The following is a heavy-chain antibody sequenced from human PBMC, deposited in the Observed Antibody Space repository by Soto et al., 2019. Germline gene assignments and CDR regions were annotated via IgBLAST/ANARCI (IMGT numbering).Heavy chain of an antibody. J-gene: IGHJ5*02. CDR1: AGTFSSYA. CDR3: AKADGYSYGFPYNWFDP. Sequence: QVQLVQSGAEVKKPGSSVKVSCKASAGTFSSYAISWVRQAPGQGLEWMGGIIPIFGTANYAQKFQGRVTITADESTRTAYMELSSLRSEDTAVYYCAKADGYSYGFPYNWFDPWGQGTLVTVSS. D-gene: IGHD5-18*01. CDR2: IIPIFGTA. V-gene: IGHV1-69*01.